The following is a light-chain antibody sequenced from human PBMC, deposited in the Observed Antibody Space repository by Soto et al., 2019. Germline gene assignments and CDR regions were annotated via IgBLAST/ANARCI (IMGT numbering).Light chain of an antibody. J-gene: IGKJ2*01. CDR1: QSVASN. Sequence: EIVMTQSPASLSVSPGDGATLSCRASQSVASNVAWYQQRPGQGPRLLIHGASTRAVGVPARFSGSGSGTDLTLTISSLQSEDFAVYYCQQYHNWPPQYTFGQGKKLQIK. V-gene: IGKV3-15*01. CDR3: QQYHNWPPQYT. CDR2: GAS.